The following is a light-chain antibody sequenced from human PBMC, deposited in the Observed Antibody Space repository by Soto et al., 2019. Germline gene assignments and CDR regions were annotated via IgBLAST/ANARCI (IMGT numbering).Light chain of an antibody. V-gene: IGKV1-5*03. J-gene: IGKJ4*01. CDR1: QSINIW. CDR3: QHYSNSLFT. Sequence: DIQMTQSPSTLSASVGDRVTITCRASQSINIWLAWYQQKPGKAPKLLIYKASTLESGVPSRLSGSGSGTDFTLTISSLQPDDFATYFCQHYSNSLFTFGGGTKV. CDR2: KAS.